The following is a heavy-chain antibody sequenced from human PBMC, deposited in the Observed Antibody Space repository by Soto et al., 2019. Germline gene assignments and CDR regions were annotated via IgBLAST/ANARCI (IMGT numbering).Heavy chain of an antibody. J-gene: IGHJ4*02. CDR2: ISDDGSRA. D-gene: IGHD3-10*01. V-gene: IGHV3-74*01. Sequence: GALRVSCTASGLTFSMYWMHWVRQVPGKGPEWVARISDDGSRADYADSVQGRFTISRDNAKNTLYLEMHVLRADDPAVYYCTRGPRPSSVGTGAFWGQGTPVTASS. CDR3: TRGPRPSSVGTGAF. CDR1: GLTFSMYW.